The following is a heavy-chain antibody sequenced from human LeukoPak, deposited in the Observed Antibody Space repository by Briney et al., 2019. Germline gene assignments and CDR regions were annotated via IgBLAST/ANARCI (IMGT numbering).Heavy chain of an antibody. Sequence: GGSLRLSCAASGFAFSSYGMSWVRQAPGKGLEWVSGISGSGGTTHYADSVKGRFTISRDNSKNTLFLQMNSLRAEDTAVYYCARSPAIGTVDYWGQGTLVTVSS. V-gene: IGHV3-23*01. CDR2: ISGSGGTT. D-gene: IGHD6-13*01. J-gene: IGHJ4*02. CDR3: ARSPAIGTVDY. CDR1: GFAFSSYG.